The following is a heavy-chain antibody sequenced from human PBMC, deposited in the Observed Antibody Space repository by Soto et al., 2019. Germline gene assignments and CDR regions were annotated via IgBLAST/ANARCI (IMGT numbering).Heavy chain of an antibody. Sequence: GGSLRLSCAASGFTFSSYSMNWVRQAPGKGLEWVSSISSSSSYIYYADSVKGRFTISRDNAKNSLYLQMNSLRAEDTAVYYCARDGVVPAATPDDAFDIWGQGTMVTVSS. V-gene: IGHV3-21*01. CDR2: ISSSSSYI. CDR1: GFTFSSYS. D-gene: IGHD2-2*01. CDR3: ARDGVVPAATPDDAFDI. J-gene: IGHJ3*02.